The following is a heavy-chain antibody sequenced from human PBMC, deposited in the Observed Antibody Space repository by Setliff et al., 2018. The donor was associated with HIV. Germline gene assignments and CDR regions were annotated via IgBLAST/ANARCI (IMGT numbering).Heavy chain of an antibody. CDR1: EFTFSGHW. J-gene: IGHJ4*02. Sequence: GGSLRLSCAASEFTFSGHWMSWVRQAPGKGLEWVANIKQDGSEKNYVDFVKGRFTISRDNAKNSLYLQMNSLRAEDTAVYYCARDYMWAFDYWGQGTLVTVSS. V-gene: IGHV3-7*03. D-gene: IGHD1-26*01. CDR2: IKQDGSEK. CDR3: ARDYMWAFDY.